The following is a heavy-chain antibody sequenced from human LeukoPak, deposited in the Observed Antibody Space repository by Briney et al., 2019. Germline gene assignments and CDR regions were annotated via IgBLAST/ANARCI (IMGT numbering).Heavy chain of an antibody. J-gene: IGHJ4*02. Sequence: SETLSLTCAVYGGSFSGYYWSWIRQPPGKGLEWIGEINHSGSTNYNPSLKSRVTISVDTSKNQFSLKLSSVTAADTAVYYCARFPILYYYDSSGPYWGQGTLVTVSS. CDR2: INHSGST. CDR1: GGSFSGYY. V-gene: IGHV4-34*01. CDR3: ARFPILYYYDSSGPY. D-gene: IGHD3-22*01.